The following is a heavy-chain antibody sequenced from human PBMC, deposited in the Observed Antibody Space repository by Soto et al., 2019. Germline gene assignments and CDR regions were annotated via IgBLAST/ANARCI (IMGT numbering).Heavy chain of an antibody. CDR1: GFTFSNYG. CDR3: ASTPYERPSY. Sequence: QVQLVGSGGGVVQPGRSLRLSCAVSGFTFSNYGMNWVRQAPGKGLEWVAVISYEGSKYYADSVKGRFTISRDNSKNTLYLQMNSLRVEGTAVYFCASTPYERPSYWGQGTLVTVSS. J-gene: IGHJ4*02. D-gene: IGHD6-25*01. CDR2: ISYEGSK. V-gene: IGHV3-30*03.